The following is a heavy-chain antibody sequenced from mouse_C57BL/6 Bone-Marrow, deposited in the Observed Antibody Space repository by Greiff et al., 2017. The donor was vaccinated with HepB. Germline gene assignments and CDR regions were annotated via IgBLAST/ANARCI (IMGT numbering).Heavy chain of an antibody. V-gene: IGHV1-75*01. D-gene: IGHD1-1*01. CDR1: GYTFTDYY. Sequence: QVQLQQSGSELVKPGASVKISCKASGYTFTDYYINWVKQRPGQGLEWIGWIFPGSGSTYYNEKFKGKATLTADKSSSTAYMELRSLTSEDSAVYFCARSGTTVSDWGQGTTLTVSS. CDR3: ARSGTTVSD. CDR2: IFPGSGST. J-gene: IGHJ2*01.